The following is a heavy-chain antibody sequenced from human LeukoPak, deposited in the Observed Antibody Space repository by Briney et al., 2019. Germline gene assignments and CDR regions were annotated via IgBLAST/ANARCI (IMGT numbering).Heavy chain of an antibody. J-gene: IGHJ6*02. CDR3: ARDLLTPYDSSGYSRYGMDV. CDR1: GFTFSSYS. V-gene: IGHV3-48*02. CDR2: ISSSSSTI. D-gene: IGHD3-22*01. Sequence: GGSLRLSCAASGFTFSSYSMNWVRQAPGKGLEWVSYISSSSSTIYYADSVKGRFTISRDNAKNSLYLQMNSLRDEDTAVYYCARDLLTPYDSSGYSRYGMDVWGQGTMVTVSS.